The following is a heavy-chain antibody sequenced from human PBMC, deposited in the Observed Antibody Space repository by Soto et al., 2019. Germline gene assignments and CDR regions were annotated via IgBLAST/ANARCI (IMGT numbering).Heavy chain of an antibody. CDR3: ARVGAARKVYYYYGMDV. J-gene: IGHJ6*02. CDR2: IYTSGST. CDR1: GGSISSYY. V-gene: IGHV4-4*07. Sequence: PSETLSLTCTVCGGSISSYYWSWIRQPAGKGLEWIGRIYTSGSTNYNPSLKSRVTMSVDTSKNQFSLKLSSVTAADTAVCYCARVGAARKVYYYYGMDVWGQGTTVTVSS. D-gene: IGHD6-13*01.